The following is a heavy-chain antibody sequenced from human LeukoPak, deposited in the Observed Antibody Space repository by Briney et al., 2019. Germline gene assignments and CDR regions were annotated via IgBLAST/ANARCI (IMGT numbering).Heavy chain of an antibody. CDR2: IYYSGST. CDR1: GGSISSGGYY. CDR3: AREGYSSSWYLDY. J-gene: IGHJ4*02. Sequence: SQTLSLTCTVSGGSISSGGYYWSWIRQHPGKGLEWIGYIYYSGSTYYNPSLKSRATISVDTSKNQFSLKLSSVTAADTAVYYCAREGYSSSWYLDYWGQGTLVTVSS. D-gene: IGHD6-13*01. V-gene: IGHV4-31*03.